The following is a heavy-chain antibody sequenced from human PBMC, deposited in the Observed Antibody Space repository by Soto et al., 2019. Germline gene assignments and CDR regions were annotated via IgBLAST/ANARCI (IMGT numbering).Heavy chain of an antibody. D-gene: IGHD6-25*01. Sequence: SETLSLTCAVSGGSISSGGYSWSWIRQPPGKGLEWIGYIYHSGSTYYNPSLKSRVTISVDRSKNQFSLKLSSVTAADTAVYYCARESSTGGCDYWGQGTLVTVSS. CDR1: GGSISSGGYS. CDR2: IYHSGST. V-gene: IGHV4-30-2*02. CDR3: ARESSTGGCDY. J-gene: IGHJ4*02.